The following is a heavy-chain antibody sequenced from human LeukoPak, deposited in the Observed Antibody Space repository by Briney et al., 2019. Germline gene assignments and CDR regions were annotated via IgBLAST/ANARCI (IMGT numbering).Heavy chain of an antibody. CDR1: GGTFSSYG. V-gene: IGHV1-18*01. D-gene: IGHD1-14*01. CDR2: ISAYNGNT. J-gene: IGHJ3*02. Sequence: ASVKVSCKASGGTFSSYGISWVRQAPGQGLEGMGWISAYNGNTNYAQKLQGRVTMTTDTSTSTAYMELRSLRSDDTAVYYCARLLGTRDAFDIWGRGTMVTVSS. CDR3: ARLLGTRDAFDI.